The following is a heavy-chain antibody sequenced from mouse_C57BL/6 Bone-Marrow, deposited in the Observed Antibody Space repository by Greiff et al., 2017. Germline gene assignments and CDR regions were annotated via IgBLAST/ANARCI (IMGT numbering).Heavy chain of an antibody. CDR1: GYAFSSSW. V-gene: IGHV1-82*01. D-gene: IGHD1-1*01. CDR3: ARSVYYGSRVYFDY. CDR2: SYPGDGDT. J-gene: IGHJ2*01. Sequence: VQLQQSGPELVKPGASVKISCKASGYAFSSSWVNWVKQRPGRGLEWIGRSYPGDGDTNYNGKFKGRATLTADKSSSTAYMHLSSLTSEDSAVYFCARSVYYGSRVYFDYWGQGTTLTVSS.